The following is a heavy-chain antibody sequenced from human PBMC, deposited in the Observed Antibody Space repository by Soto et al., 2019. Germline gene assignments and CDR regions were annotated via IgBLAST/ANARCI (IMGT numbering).Heavy chain of an antibody. Sequence: GGSLRLSCSASGFTFSSYVMNWVRQAPGKGLEYVSGITSNGGSTFYADSVKGRFIISRDNSQNTVYLQMSSLTTADTAVYYCLVASAAFWGQGTQVTVSS. CDR1: GFTFSSYV. CDR2: ITSNGGST. J-gene: IGHJ4*02. V-gene: IGHV3-64D*06. D-gene: IGHD6-13*01. CDR3: LVASAAF.